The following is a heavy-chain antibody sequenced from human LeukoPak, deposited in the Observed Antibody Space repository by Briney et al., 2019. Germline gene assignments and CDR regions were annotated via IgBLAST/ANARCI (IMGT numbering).Heavy chain of an antibody. CDR3: ARDGSFGRDV. D-gene: IGHD6-19*01. J-gene: IGHJ6*02. CDR1: GFIFNSYG. Sequence: GGSLRLSCAASGFIFNSYGIHWVRQAPGKGLEWVAVIWYAESSTYYTDSVKGRFTISRDNSKKTVYLQMNSLRVEDTGVYYCARDGSFGRDVWGQGTTVTVSS. V-gene: IGHV3-33*01. CDR2: IWYAESST.